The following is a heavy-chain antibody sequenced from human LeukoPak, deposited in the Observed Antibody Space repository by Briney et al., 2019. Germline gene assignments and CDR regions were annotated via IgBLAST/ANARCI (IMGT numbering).Heavy chain of an antibody. CDR3: ARDGSFGRDV. D-gene: IGHD6-19*01. J-gene: IGHJ6*02. CDR1: GFIFNSYG. Sequence: GGSLRLSCAASGFIFNSYGIHWVRQAPGKGLEWVAVIWYAESSTYYTDSVKGRFTISRDNSKKTVYLQMNSLRVEDTGVYYCARDGSFGRDVWGQGTTVTVSS. V-gene: IGHV3-33*01. CDR2: IWYAESST.